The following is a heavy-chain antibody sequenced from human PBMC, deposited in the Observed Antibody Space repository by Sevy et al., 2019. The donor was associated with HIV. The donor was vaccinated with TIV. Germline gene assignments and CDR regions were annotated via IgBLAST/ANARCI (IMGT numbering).Heavy chain of an antibody. J-gene: IGHJ4*02. V-gene: IGHV3-30-3*01. CDR3: ARDRGSGKNVFFEY. D-gene: IGHD3-10*01. CDR1: GFTFSSYA. CDR2: ISYDGSNK. Sequence: GGSLRLSCAASGFTFSSYAMHWVRQAPGKGLEWVAVISYDGSNKYYADSVKGRFTISRDNSKNTLYLQMNSLRTEDTAVYYCARDRGSGKNVFFEYWGQGTLVTVSS.